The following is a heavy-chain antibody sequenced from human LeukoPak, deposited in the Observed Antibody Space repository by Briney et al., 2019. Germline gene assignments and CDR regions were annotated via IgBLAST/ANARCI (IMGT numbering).Heavy chain of an antibody. CDR1: GGSFSGYY. J-gene: IGHJ4*02. CDR2: INHSGST. D-gene: IGHD3-22*01. CDR3: ARGLSYYDSSGYCLDY. V-gene: IGHV4-34*01. Sequence: SETLSLTCAVYGGSFSGYYWSWIRQPPGKGLEWIGEINHSGSTNYNPSLKSRVTISVDTSKNQFSLKLSSVTAADTAVYYCARGLSYYDSSGYCLDYWGQGTLVTVSS.